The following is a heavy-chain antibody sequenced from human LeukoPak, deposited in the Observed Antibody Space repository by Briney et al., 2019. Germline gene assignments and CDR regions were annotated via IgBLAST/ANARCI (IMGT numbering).Heavy chain of an antibody. V-gene: IGHV1-69*13. CDR1: GYTFTGYY. CDR3: ARGLRWSHDAFDI. CDR2: IIPIFGTA. J-gene: IGHJ3*02. D-gene: IGHD4-23*01. Sequence: ASVKVSCKASGYTFTGYYMHWVRQAPGQGLEWMGGIIPIFGTANYAQKFQGRVTITADESTSTAYMELSSLRSEDTAVYYCARGLRWSHDAFDIWGQGTMVTVSS.